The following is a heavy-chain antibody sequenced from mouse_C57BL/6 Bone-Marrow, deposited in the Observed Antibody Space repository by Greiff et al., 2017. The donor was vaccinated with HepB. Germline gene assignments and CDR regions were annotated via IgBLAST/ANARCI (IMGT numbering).Heavy chain of an antibody. V-gene: IGHV3-6*01. CDR2: ISYDGSN. D-gene: IGHD2-2*01. CDR1: GYSITSGYY. Sequence: VQLQQSGPGLVKPSQSLSLTCSVTGYSITSGYYWNWIRQFPGNKLEWMGYISYDGSNNYNPSLKNRISITRDTSKNQFFLKLNSVTTEDTATYYCARHYGYSFDYWGQGTTLTVSS. CDR3: ARHYGYSFDY. J-gene: IGHJ2*01.